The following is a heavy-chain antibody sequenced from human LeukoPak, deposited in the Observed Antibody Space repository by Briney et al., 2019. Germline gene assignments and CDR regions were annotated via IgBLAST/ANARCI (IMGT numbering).Heavy chain of an antibody. V-gene: IGHV3-11*01. CDR3: AREISGERTYYFDY. J-gene: IGHJ4*02. Sequence: PGGSLRLSCAASGFTFSDYYMSWIRQAPGKGLEWVSYISSSGSTIYYADSVKGRFTISRDNAKISLYLQMNSLRAEDTAVYYCAREISGERTYYFDYWGQGTLVTVSS. D-gene: IGHD1-26*01. CDR2: ISSSGSTI. CDR1: GFTFSDYY.